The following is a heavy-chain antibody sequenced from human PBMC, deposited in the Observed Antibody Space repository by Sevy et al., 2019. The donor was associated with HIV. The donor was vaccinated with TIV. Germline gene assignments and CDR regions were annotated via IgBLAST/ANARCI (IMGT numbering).Heavy chain of an antibody. CDR3: AREGCSRPHDY. J-gene: IGHJ4*02. CDR2: LSFGCGKI. D-gene: IGHD2-2*01. CDR1: GFAFHDYS. Sequence: GGSLSLSCAASGFAFHDYSMSWIRQAPGKGLEWVATLSFGCGKINYADSVKGRFTISRDNSKNSFYLQMDNLRVEDTALYYCAREGCSRPHDYWGQGTRVTVSS. V-gene: IGHV3-23*01.